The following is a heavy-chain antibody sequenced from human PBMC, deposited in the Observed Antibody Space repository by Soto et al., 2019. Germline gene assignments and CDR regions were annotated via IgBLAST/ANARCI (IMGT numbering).Heavy chain of an antibody. J-gene: IGHJ4*02. Sequence: EVQLVESWGGLVKPGGSLRLSCAASGFTFSNAWVSWVRQPPGKGLECVGRIKSKTDSGTTDYVAPVKGRFIISRDDSKNMVYLQMNSLKTEDTAMYYCTTGQVAGTRDYWGKGTLVTVSA. D-gene: IGHD6-19*01. CDR3: TTGQVAGTRDY. CDR1: GFTFSNAW. V-gene: IGHV3-15*01. CDR2: IKSKTDSGTT.